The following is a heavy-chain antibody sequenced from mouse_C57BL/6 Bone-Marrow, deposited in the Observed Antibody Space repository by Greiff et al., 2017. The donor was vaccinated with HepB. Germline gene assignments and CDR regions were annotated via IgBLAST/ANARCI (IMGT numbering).Heavy chain of an antibody. CDR1: GFTFSSYG. CDR3: ARHGSSSCFDY. CDR2: ISSGGSYT. J-gene: IGHJ2*01. D-gene: IGHD1-1*01. Sequence: EVQVVESGGDLVKPGGSPKLSCAASGFTFSSYGMSWVRQTPDKRLEWVATISSGGSYTYYPDSVKGRFTISRDNAKNTLYLQMSSLKSEDTAMYNCARHGSSSCFDYWGQGTTLTVSS. V-gene: IGHV5-6*01.